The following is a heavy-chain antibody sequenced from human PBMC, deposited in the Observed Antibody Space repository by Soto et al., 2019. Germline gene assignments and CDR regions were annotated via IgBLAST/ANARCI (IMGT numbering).Heavy chain of an antibody. CDR2: IIPIFGTA. D-gene: IGHD2-2*01. CDR1: GGTFSSYG. Sequence: ASVKVSCKASGGTFSSYGISWVRQAPGQGLEWMGGIIPIFGTANYAQKFQGRVTITADESTSTAYMELSSPRSEDTAVYYCARGDLGYCSSTSCFKGPFDYWGQGTLVTVSS. J-gene: IGHJ4*02. V-gene: IGHV1-69*13. CDR3: ARGDLGYCSSTSCFKGPFDY.